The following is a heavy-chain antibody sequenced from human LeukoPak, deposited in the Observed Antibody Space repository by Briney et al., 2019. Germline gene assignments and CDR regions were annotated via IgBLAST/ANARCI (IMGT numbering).Heavy chain of an antibody. D-gene: IGHD5-12*01. CDR2: ISSSSSYI. CDR1: GFTFSSYW. V-gene: IGHV3-21*01. Sequence: GSLRLSCAASGFTFSSYWMSWVRQAPGKGLEWVSSISSSSSYIYYADSVKGRFTISRDNSKNTLYLQMNSLRAEDTAVYYCAKDKGHTVATIMGVGDYWGQGTLVTVSS. CDR3: AKDKGHTVATIMGVGDY. J-gene: IGHJ4*02.